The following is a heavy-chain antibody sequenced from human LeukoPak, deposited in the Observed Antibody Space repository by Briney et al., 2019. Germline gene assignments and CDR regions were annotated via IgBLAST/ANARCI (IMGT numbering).Heavy chain of an antibody. V-gene: IGHV4-39*07. Sequence: SETLSLTCTVSGGSISSSSYYWGWIRQPPGKGLEWIGSIYYSGSTYYNPSLKSRVTISVDTSKNQFSLKLSSVTAADTAVYYCARDLYRSWYAQLDWRLNWFDPWGQGTLVTVSS. CDR1: GGSISSSSYY. CDR3: ARDLYRSWYAQLDWRLNWFDP. D-gene: IGHD2-2*01. CDR2: IYYSGST. J-gene: IGHJ5*02.